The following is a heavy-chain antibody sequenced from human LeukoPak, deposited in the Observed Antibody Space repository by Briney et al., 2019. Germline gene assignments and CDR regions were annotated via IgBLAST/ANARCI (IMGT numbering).Heavy chain of an antibody. CDR1: GYTFTSYG. D-gene: IGHD3-16*02. CDR3: ARAGDYDYVWGSYRPFDY. V-gene: IGHV1-18*01. CDR2: ISAYNGNT. J-gene: IGHJ4*02. Sequence: GASVKVSCKASGYTFTSYGISWVRQAPGQGLEWMGWISAYNGNTNYAQKLQGRVTMTTDTSTSTAYMELRSLRSDDTAVYYCARAGDYDYVWGSYRPFDYWGQGTPVTVSS.